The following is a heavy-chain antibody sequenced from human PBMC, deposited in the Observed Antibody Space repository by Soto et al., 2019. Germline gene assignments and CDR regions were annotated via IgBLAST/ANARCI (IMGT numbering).Heavy chain of an antibody. D-gene: IGHD3-9*01. CDR2: IYYTGDT. CDR3: ARDFERSAIGP. CDR1: GGSVNSDSYY. J-gene: IGHJ5*02. Sequence: TSETLSLTCTVSGGSVNSDSYYWSWIRQPPGKGLEWIGYIYYTGDTYYNPSLRSRVTISADTSENKFSLTLKSVTAADTAVYFCARDFERSAIGPWGQGTSVTVSS. V-gene: IGHV4-61*01.